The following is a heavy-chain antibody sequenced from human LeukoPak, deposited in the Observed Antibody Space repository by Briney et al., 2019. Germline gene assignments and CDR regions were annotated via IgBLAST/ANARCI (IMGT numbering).Heavy chain of an antibody. V-gene: IGHV4-34*01. CDR1: GGSFSGYY. CDR3: ARGEYDYAWGSYSPNAFAM. D-gene: IGHD3-16*01. J-gene: IGHJ3*02. Sequence: TSETLSLTCADYGGSFSGYYWSWIRQPPGKGLEWIGEINHSGSTNYNPSLKSRVTISVDTSKNQFSLKLSSVTAADTALYYCARGEYDYAWGSYSPNAFAMWGQGTMVAVSS. CDR2: INHSGST.